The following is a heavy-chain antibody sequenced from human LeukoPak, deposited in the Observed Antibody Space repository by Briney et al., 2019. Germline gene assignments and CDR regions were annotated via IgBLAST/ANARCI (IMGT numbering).Heavy chain of an antibody. J-gene: IGHJ5*02. CDR2: IFYSGNT. V-gene: IGHV4-59*02. CDR3: ARTGDYSRSTGGWFDP. Sequence: PSETLSLTCTVFGDSVNSHYWSWVRQAPGKGLEWIGNIFYSGNTNYSPSLKSRVTISIDTSKKQFSLRLTSVTTADTDVYFCARTGDYSRSTGGWFDPWGQGTLVTVSS. D-gene: IGHD4-11*01. CDR1: GDSVNSHY.